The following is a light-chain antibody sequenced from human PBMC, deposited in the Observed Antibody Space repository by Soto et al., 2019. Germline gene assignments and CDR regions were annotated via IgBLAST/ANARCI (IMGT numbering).Light chain of an antibody. CDR3: QQYKSNSRT. V-gene: IGKV1-5*03. Sequence: DIPMTQSPSTLSASVGDRVTITCRASQSISYWLAWYQQKPGKAPKVLIYQASSLQSGVPSRFSGSGSGTEFTLTISSLQPDDFATYYCQQYKSNSRTFGQGTKVDIK. CDR1: QSISYW. J-gene: IGKJ1*01. CDR2: QAS.